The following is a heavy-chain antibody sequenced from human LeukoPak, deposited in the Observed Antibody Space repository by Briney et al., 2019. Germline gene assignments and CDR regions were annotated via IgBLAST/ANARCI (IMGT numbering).Heavy chain of an antibody. V-gene: IGHV3-23*01. J-gene: IGHJ4*02. CDR1: GFTFSSYA. CDR3: AKSGVDTAMVFGRITMIWYFDY. D-gene: IGHD5-18*01. CDR2: ISGNGGST. Sequence: SGGSLRLSCAASGFTFSSYAMSWVRQAPGKGLEWVSAISGNGGSTYYADSVKGRFTISRDNSKNTLYLQMNSLRAEDTAVYYCAKSGVDTAMVFGRITMIWYFDYWGQGTLVTVSS.